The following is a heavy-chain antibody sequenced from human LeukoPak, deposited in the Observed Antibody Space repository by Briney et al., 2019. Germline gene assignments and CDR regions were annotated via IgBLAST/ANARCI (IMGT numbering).Heavy chain of an antibody. CDR1: GYTFNNHY. D-gene: IGHD2-15*01. CDR3: ARDDRYCSGGSCYSVDY. Sequence: GASVTVSCTASGYTFNNHYMYWVRQAPGQGLEWMGGIIPIFGTANYAQKFQGRVTITADESTSTAYMELSSLRSEDTAVYYCARDDRYCSGGSCYSVDYWGQGTLVTVSS. CDR2: IIPIFGTA. J-gene: IGHJ4*02. V-gene: IGHV1-69*13.